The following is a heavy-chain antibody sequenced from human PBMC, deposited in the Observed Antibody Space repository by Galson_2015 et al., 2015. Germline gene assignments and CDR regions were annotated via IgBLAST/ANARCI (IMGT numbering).Heavy chain of an antibody. D-gene: IGHD3-22*01. V-gene: IGHV4-61*02. CDR3: ARDNLRHDSSGYPYYYGMDV. CDR1: GGSISSGTSY. Sequence: LSLTCTVSGGSISSGTSYWSWIRQPAGKGLEWIGRVYSSGRTNYNPSLKSRVTVSIDTSKGQFSLRLSSVSAADTAVYYCARDNLRHDSSGYPYYYGMDVWGQGTTVTVSS. CDR2: VYSSGRT. J-gene: IGHJ6*02.